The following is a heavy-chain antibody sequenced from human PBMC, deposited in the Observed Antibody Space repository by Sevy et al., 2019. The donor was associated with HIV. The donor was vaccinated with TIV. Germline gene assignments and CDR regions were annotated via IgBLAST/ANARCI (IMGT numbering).Heavy chain of an antibody. CDR3: VKDPLTGSSGWFGGAFDI. Sequence: GGSLRLSCSASGFTFSSYAMHWVRQAPGKGLEYVSSISSNGGSTYYADSVKGRFTISRDNSKNTLYLQMISLRAEDNAVYYCVKDPLTGSSGWFGGAFDIWGQGTMVTVSS. V-gene: IGHV3-64D*06. D-gene: IGHD6-19*01. CDR2: ISSNGGST. J-gene: IGHJ3*02. CDR1: GFTFSSYA.